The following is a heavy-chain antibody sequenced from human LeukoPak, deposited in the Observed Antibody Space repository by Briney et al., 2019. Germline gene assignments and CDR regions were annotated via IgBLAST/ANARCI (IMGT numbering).Heavy chain of an antibody. CDR1: GYTFTSYA. CDR3: ARDEDYGDRDFDY. D-gene: IGHD4-17*01. CDR2: ISADNGNR. Sequence: ASVTVSCKASGYTFTSYAINWVRQAPGQGLEGMGWISADNGNRNYAQKYQGRVTMSTDTSTSTAYMELTSLRSDDTAVYYCARDEDYGDRDFDYWGQGTLVTVSS. J-gene: IGHJ4*02. V-gene: IGHV1-18*01.